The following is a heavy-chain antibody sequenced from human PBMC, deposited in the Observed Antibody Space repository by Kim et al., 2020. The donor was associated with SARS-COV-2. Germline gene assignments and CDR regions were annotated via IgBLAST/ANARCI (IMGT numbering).Heavy chain of an antibody. V-gene: IGHV4-31*03. J-gene: IGHJ3*02. CDR1: GGSISSGGHY. Sequence: SETLSLTCTVSGGSISSGGHYWSWIRQHPGKGLEWIGYIYYSGSTYYNPSLKSRVTISVDTSKNQFSLKLSSVTAEDTAVYYCAREGMDYLLVIWGQGT. CDR2: IYYSGST. CDR3: AREGMDYLLVI. D-gene: IGHD3-3*01.